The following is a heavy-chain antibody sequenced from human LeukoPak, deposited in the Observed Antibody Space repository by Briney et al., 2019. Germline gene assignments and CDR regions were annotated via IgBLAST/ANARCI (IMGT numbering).Heavy chain of an antibody. CDR1: GGSFSAYY. CDR2: INHSGST. D-gene: IGHD4-17*01. CDR3: ARGEGYGVPWGWFDP. Sequence: SETLSLTCAVYGGSFSAYYWSWIRQPPGKGLEWIGKINHSGSTNYNPSLKSRVTVSVDTSKNQFSLKLSSVTAADTTVYYCARGEGYGVPWGWFDPWGQGTLVTVSS. J-gene: IGHJ5*02. V-gene: IGHV4-34*01.